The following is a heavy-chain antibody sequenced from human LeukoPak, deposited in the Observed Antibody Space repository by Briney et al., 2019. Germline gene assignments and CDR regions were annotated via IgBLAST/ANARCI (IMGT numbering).Heavy chain of an antibody. J-gene: IGHJ4*02. Sequence: PSETLSLTCTVSGGSISSSSYYWSWIRQPPGKGLEWIGEINHSGSTNYNPSLKSRVTISVDTSKNQFSLKLSSVTAADTAVYYCARSPIAVARLGYWGQGTLVTVSS. CDR3: ARSPIAVARLGY. CDR1: GGSISSSSYY. CDR2: INHSGST. V-gene: IGHV4-39*07. D-gene: IGHD6-19*01.